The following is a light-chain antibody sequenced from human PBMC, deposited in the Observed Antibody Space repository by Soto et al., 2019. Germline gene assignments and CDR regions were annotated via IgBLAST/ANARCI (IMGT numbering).Light chain of an antibody. CDR3: QAWDSSTGV. J-gene: IGLJ1*01. V-gene: IGLV3-1*01. CDR1: KLGDTF. CDR2: QDA. Sequence: SYELTQPPSVSVSPGQTASITCSGDKLGDTFASWFQQKPGQSPVLVIYQDARRPSGIPERFSGSNSGTTATLTISGTQAMDEADYYCQAWDSSTGVFGTGTKVTVL.